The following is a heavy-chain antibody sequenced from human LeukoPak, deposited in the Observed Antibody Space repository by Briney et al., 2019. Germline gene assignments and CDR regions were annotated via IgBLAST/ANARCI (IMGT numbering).Heavy chain of an antibody. CDR3: STGPRSLIY. Sequence: GSLRLSCVVSALSFSDSYMTWIRQTPGMGLESLAYISGSGHDIYYADSVKGRFTISRDNAKNSLYLQMNSLRPEDTALYYCSTGPRSLIYWGHGTLVTVSS. CDR2: ISGSGHDI. V-gene: IGHV3-11*01. J-gene: IGHJ4*01. CDR1: ALSFSDSY.